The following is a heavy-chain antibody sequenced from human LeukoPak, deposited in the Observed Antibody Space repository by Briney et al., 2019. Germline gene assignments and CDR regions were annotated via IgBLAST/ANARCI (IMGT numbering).Heavy chain of an antibody. CDR2: ISYDGSNK. Sequence: GGSLRLSCAASGFTFSSYAMYWVRQAPGKGLEWVAVISYDGSNKYYADSVKGRFTISRDDSKSTLSLQMNSLRAEDTAVYYCARGAPERISSSTNYYFDYWGQGTLVTVSS. D-gene: IGHD6-6*01. J-gene: IGHJ4*02. CDR3: ARGAPERISSSTNYYFDY. V-gene: IGHV3-30-3*01. CDR1: GFTFSSYA.